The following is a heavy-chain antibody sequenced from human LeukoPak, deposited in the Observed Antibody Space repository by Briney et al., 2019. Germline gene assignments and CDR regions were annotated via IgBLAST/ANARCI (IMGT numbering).Heavy chain of an antibody. CDR2: IYYSGST. J-gene: IGHJ1*01. Sequence: PSETLSLTCTVSGGSISSSSYYWGWIRQPPGKGLEWIGSIYYSGSTYYNPSLKSRITISVDTSKNQFSLKLSSVTAADTAVYYCAIRRGRYYYDSSGYPFQHWGQGTLVTVSS. CDR3: AIRRGRYYYDSSGYPFQH. CDR1: GGSISSSSYY. V-gene: IGHV4-39*01. D-gene: IGHD3-22*01.